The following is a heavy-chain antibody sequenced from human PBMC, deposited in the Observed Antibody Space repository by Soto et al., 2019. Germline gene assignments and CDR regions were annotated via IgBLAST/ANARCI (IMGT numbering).Heavy chain of an antibody. CDR3: ARPTTVIYFDY. CDR2: ISGSGGST. D-gene: IGHD4-17*01. CDR1: GFTLSSYV. V-gene: IGHV3-23*01. J-gene: IGHJ4*02. Sequence: EVQLLESGGGLVQPGGSLRLSCAASGFTLSSYVMSWVRRAPGKGLEWVSAISGSGGSTYYADSVKGRFTISRDNSKNTLYLQMNSLRAEDTAVYYCARPTTVIYFDYWGQGTLVTVSS.